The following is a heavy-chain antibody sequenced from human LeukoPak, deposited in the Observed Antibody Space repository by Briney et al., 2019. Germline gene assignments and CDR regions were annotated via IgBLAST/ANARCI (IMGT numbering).Heavy chain of an antibody. Sequence: SETLSLTCTVSGGSISSYYWSWIRQPPGKGLEWIGYIYYSGSTFYNPSLKSRVTISVDTSKNQFSLTLSSVTAADTAVYYCARQVLGSSSWYWFDPWGQGTLVTVSS. V-gene: IGHV4-59*08. CDR3: ARQVLGSSSWYWFDP. CDR2: IYYSGST. J-gene: IGHJ5*02. CDR1: GGSISSYY. D-gene: IGHD6-13*01.